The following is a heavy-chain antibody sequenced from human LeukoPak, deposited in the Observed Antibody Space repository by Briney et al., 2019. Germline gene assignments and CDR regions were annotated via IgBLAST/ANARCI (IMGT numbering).Heavy chain of an antibody. CDR1: AYTFTGYY. CDR3: AREGSGWYGNFDY. CDR2: INPDSGGT. Sequence: ASVKVSCKASAYTFTGYYMHWVRQAPGQGLEWMGWINPDSGGTNYAQKFQGRVTMTRDTSVSTAYMGVSRLRSDDTAVYYCAREGSGWYGNFDYWGQGTLVTVSS. J-gene: IGHJ4*02. D-gene: IGHD6-19*01. V-gene: IGHV1-2*02.